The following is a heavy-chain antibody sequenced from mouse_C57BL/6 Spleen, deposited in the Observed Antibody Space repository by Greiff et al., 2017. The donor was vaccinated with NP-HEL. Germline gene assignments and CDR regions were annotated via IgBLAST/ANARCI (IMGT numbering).Heavy chain of an antibody. J-gene: IGHJ3*01. CDR3: ARGPGSSYGFAY. CDR1: GYTFTSYW. D-gene: IGHD1-1*01. CDR2: IDPSDSET. Sequence: QVQLQQPGPELVRPGSSVKLSCKASGYTFTSYWMHWVKQRPIQGLEWIGNIDPSDSETHYNQKFKDKATLTVDKSSSTAYMQLSSLTSEDSAVYYCARGPGSSYGFAYWGQGTLVTVSA. V-gene: IGHV1-52*01.